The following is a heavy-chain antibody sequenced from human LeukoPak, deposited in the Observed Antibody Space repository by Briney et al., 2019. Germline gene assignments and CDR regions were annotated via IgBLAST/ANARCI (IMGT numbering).Heavy chain of an antibody. Sequence: GESLKISCQGSGYRFIDYWIGWVRQMPGKGLEWMGIIFPGDTDIKYSPSFQGQVIISADTSISTAYLQWSSLKASDTAMYYCARLRDGYKYYFYYGMDVWGQGTTVTVSS. CDR3: ARLRDGYKYYFYYGMDV. CDR2: IFPGDTDI. D-gene: IGHD5-24*01. J-gene: IGHJ6*02. V-gene: IGHV5-51*01. CDR1: GYRFIDYW.